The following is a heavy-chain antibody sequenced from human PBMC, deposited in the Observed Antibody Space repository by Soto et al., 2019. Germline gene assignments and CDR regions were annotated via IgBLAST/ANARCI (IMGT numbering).Heavy chain of an antibody. CDR1: GFTFSSYS. CDR3: ARDLVAVAGTKIYYGMDV. D-gene: IGHD6-19*01. Sequence: GGSLRLSCAASGFTFSSYSMNWVRQAPGKGLEWVSYISSSSRTIYYADSVRGRFTISRDNAKNSLYLQMNSLRDEDTAVYYCARDLVAVAGTKIYYGMDVWGQGTTVIVSS. J-gene: IGHJ6*02. CDR2: ISSSSRTI. V-gene: IGHV3-48*02.